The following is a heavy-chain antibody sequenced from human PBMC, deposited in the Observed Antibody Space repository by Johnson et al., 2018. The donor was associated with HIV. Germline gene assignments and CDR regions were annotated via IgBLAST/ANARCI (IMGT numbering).Heavy chain of an antibody. V-gene: IGHV3-33*06. J-gene: IGHJ3*02. Sequence: QVQLVESGGGVVQPGRSLRVSCAASGFTFSSYGMHWVRQAPGKGLEWVAVIWYDGSTKYYADSVKGRFTISRDNSKNTLYLKRNSLRAEDTAVYYCAKHYSSSWADAFDIWGQGTMVTVSS. D-gene: IGHD6-13*01. CDR3: AKHYSSSWADAFDI. CDR1: GFTFSSYG. CDR2: IWYDGSTK.